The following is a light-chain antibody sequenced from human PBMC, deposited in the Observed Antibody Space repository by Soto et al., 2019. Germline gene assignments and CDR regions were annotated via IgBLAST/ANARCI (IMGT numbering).Light chain of an antibody. V-gene: IGKV3-15*01. CDR3: QQYNDWPRT. Sequence: EIVMTQSPATLSVSPGERATLSCRASQSVSRNLAWYQQRPGQAPRLLIYGASTRATAIPARFSGSGSGTEFTLTISSLQSEDFAVDYCQQYNDWPRTFGQGTKVEVK. J-gene: IGKJ1*01. CDR1: QSVSRN. CDR2: GAS.